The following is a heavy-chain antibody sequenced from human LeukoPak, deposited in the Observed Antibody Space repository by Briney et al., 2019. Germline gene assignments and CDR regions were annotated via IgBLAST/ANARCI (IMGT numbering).Heavy chain of an antibody. CDR3: ARRAGAYSHPYDY. V-gene: IGHV3-53*01. J-gene: IGHJ4*02. D-gene: IGHD4/OR15-4a*01. Sequence: GGSLRLSCAASGFTFSSYWLSWVRQAPGKGLEWVSFIYSDNTHYSDSVKGRFTISRDNSKNTLYLQMNSLRAEDTAVYYCARRAGAYSHPYDYWGQGTLVTVSS. CDR1: GFTFSSYW. CDR2: IYSDNT.